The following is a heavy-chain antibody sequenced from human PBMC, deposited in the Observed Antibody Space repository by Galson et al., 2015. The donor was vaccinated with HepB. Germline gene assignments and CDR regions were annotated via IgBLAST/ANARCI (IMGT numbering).Heavy chain of an antibody. CDR2: IKSKSDGGTT. Sequence: SLRLSCAVSGFTFSNAWMSWVRQAPGKGLEWVGRIKSKSDGGTTHYAAPVEGRFTISRDDSKNTLYLQMNSLKTEDTAVYYCTTEGGNGAFDIWGQGTMVTVSS. J-gene: IGHJ3*02. CDR3: TTEGGNGAFDI. V-gene: IGHV3-15*01. D-gene: IGHD1-26*01. CDR1: GFTFSNAW.